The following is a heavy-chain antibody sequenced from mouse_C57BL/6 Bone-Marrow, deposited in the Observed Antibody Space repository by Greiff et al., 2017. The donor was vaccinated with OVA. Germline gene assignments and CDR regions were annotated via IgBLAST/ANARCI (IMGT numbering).Heavy chain of an antibody. Sequence: WVKQRPGQGLEWIGAIYPGNSDTSYNQKFKGKAKLTAVTSASTAYMELSSLTNEDSAVYYCTRRDGYYVRYFDVWGTGTTVTVSS. CDR3: TRRDGYYVRYFDV. CDR2: IYPGNSDT. V-gene: IGHV1-5*01. D-gene: IGHD2-3*01. J-gene: IGHJ1*03.